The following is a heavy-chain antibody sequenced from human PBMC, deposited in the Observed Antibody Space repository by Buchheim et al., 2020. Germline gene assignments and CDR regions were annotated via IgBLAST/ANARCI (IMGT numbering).Heavy chain of an antibody. J-gene: IGHJ5*02. D-gene: IGHD4-23*01. CDR3: ARIFNDCGGNSEGDWFDP. V-gene: IGHV4-4*02. Sequence: QVQLQESGPGLVKPSGTLSLTCAVSGGPISSSNWWSWVRQPPGKGLEWIGEIYHSGSTNYNPSLKSRVTISVDKSKNQFSPKLGSVTAADTAVYYCARIFNDCGGNSEGDWFDPWGQGTL. CDR1: GGPISSSNW. CDR2: IYHSGST.